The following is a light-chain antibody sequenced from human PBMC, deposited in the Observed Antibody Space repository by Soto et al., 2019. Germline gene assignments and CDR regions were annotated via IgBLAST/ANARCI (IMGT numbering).Light chain of an antibody. CDR1: SGHSSYA. CDR3: QTWGTGFQV. V-gene: IGLV4-69*01. Sequence: QSVLTQSPSASASLGASVKLTCTLSSGHSSYAIAWHQKQPGKGPRYLMDLNNDGSHTKGDGIPDRFSGSSSGAERYLIISSLQSEDEADYYCQTWGTGFQVFGGGTKVTGL. J-gene: IGLJ2*01. CDR2: LNNDGSH.